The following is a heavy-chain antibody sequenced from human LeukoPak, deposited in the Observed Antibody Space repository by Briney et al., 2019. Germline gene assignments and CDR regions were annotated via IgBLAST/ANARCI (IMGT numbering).Heavy chain of an antibody. CDR3: VRDQPGDEADAFDI. V-gene: IGHV3-23*01. CDR1: GFTFSNSA. J-gene: IGHJ3*02. Sequence: GGSLRLSCAASGFTFSNSAMSWVRQAPGKGLEWVSTLSGSGITTYYADSVKGRFTISRDNSKNTLYLQMNSLRAEDTAVYYCVRDQPGDEADAFDIWGQGTMVTVSS. CDR2: LSGSGITT. D-gene: IGHD5-24*01.